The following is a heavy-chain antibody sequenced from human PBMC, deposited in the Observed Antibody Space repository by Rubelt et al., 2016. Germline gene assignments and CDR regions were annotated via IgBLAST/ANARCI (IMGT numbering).Heavy chain of an antibody. D-gene: IGHD5-24*01. V-gene: IGHV3-15*07. Sequence: VGRIKSKTDGGTTDYAAPVKGRFTISRDDSKNTLYLQMNSLRAEDTAVYYCARSVEMATIFDYWGQGTLVTVSS. CDR2: IKSKTDGGTT. CDR3: ARSVEMATIFDY. J-gene: IGHJ4*02.